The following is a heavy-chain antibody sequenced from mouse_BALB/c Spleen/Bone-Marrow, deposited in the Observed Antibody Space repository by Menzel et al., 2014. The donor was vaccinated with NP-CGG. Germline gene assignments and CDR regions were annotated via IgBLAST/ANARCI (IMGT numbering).Heavy chain of an antibody. D-gene: IGHD1-2*01. Sequence: EVKLMESGAELVKPGAPVKLSCTASGFNIKDTYIHWMKQRPEQGLEWIGRIDPANGYTIYDPKFQGKVTITADTTSNTACLQLSSLTSEDTAVYYCALITAATFSYWYFDVWGAGTTVTVSS. CDR3: ALITAATFSYWYFDV. CDR2: IDPANGYT. J-gene: IGHJ1*01. CDR1: GFNIKDTY. V-gene: IGHV14-3*02.